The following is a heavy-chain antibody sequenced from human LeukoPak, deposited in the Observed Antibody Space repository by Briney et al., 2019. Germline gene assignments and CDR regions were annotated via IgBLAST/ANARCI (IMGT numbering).Heavy chain of an antibody. J-gene: IGHJ3*01. Sequence: PSETLSLTCSVSGSSINGYFGNWVRQTPEKRLDWIAYVSHTGATTSNPTLKSRVSITIDTSKNQISLTMTSVTAADSALYYCARDRRGSFYTFDLWGPGTIVSVS. CDR1: GSSINGYF. CDR2: VSHTGAT. V-gene: IGHV4-59*01. CDR3: ARDRRGSFYTFDL. D-gene: IGHD1-26*01.